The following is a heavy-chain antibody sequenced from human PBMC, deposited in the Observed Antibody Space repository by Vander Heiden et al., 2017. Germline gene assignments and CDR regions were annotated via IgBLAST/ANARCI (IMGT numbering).Heavy chain of an antibody. V-gene: IGHV3-43*01. D-gene: IGHD3-9*01. Sequence: SLSCAASGFTFDDYPMHWVRQAPGKGLEWVSLISWDGGSTYYADSVKGRFTISRDNSKNSLYLQMNSLRTEDTALYYCEKPLEMATMTGPDALDIWGQGTMVTVSS. J-gene: IGHJ3*02. CDR1: GFTFDDYP. CDR3: EKPLEMATMTGPDALDI. CDR2: ISWDGGST.